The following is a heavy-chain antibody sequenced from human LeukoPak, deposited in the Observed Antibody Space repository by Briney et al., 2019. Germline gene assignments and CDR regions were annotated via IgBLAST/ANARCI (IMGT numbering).Heavy chain of an antibody. CDR3: ARDDRSAGFDP. D-gene: IGHD6-25*01. Sequence: GASVKVSCKASGYTFTTYYMHWVRQAPGQGLEWMGIINPSGGSTIYAQKFQGRVTMTRDMSTSTVYMELSSLRSEDTAVYYCARDDRSAGFDPWGQGTLVTVSS. CDR2: INPSGGST. J-gene: IGHJ5*02. CDR1: GYTFTTYY. V-gene: IGHV1-46*01.